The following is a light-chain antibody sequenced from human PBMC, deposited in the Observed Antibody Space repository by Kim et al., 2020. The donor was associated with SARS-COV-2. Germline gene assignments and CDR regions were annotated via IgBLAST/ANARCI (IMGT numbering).Light chain of an antibody. V-gene: IGKV3-20*01. J-gene: IGKJ2*01. Sequence: EIVLTQSPGTLSLSPGERATLSCRASQTVGGNYLARYQQKPGQAPRLLIFGASSRAAGVPDRFRGSGSGTDFTLTITRLEPEDFAMYYCQQYGSSPPMYTFGQGTKLEI. CDR1: QTVGGNY. CDR3: QQYGSSPPMYT. CDR2: GAS.